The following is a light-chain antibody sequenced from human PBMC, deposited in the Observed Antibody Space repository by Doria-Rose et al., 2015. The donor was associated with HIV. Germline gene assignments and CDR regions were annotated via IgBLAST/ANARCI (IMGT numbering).Light chain of an antibody. CDR2: DGA. CDR3: HQYGATWT. V-gene: IGKV3-20*01. Sequence: EIVLTQSPGTLSLSPGERATLSCRASQSFSSTYLAWYKQQPGQAPSLLIYDGAPRTSGIQERFSATASGTDCTLTISRLEPEDFALYYCHQYGATWTFGQGTKVEI. CDR1: QSFSSTY. J-gene: IGKJ1*01.